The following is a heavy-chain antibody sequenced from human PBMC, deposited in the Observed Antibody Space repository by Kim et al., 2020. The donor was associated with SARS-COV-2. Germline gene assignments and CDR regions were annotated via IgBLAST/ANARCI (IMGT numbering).Heavy chain of an antibody. D-gene: IGHD2-15*01. V-gene: IGHV3-23*01. CDR3: AKFGEGYCSGGSCSSG. Sequence: GGSLRLSCAASGFTFSSYAMSWVRQAPGKGLEWVSAISGSGGSTYYADSVKGRFTISRDNSKNTLYLQMNSLRAEDTAVYYCAKFGEGYCSGGSCSSGWGQGTLVTVSS. CDR2: ISGSGGST. J-gene: IGHJ4*02. CDR1: GFTFSSYA.